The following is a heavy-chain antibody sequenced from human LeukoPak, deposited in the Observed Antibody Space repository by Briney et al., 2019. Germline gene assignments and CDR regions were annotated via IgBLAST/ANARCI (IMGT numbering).Heavy chain of an antibody. V-gene: IGHV4-34*01. CDR3: ARHSGRMIVVANRRYYFDY. CDR2: INHSGST. Sequence: SETLSLTCAVYGGSFSGYYWSWIRQPPGKGLEWIGEINHSGSTNYNPSLKSRVTISVDTSKNQFSLKLSSVTAAATAVYYCARHSGRMIVVANRRYYFDYWGQGTLVTVSS. D-gene: IGHD3-22*01. CDR1: GGSFSGYY. J-gene: IGHJ4*02.